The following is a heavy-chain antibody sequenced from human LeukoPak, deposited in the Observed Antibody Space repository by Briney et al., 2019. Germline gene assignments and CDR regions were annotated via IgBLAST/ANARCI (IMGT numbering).Heavy chain of an antibody. CDR3: FREGGD. D-gene: IGHD3-10*01. J-gene: IGHJ4*02. CDR1: GFIFSTQR. Sequence: PGGSLRLSCAASGFIFSTQRMHWVRQAPGKGLVWVSYINIDERITGYADSAKGRFTISRDNAKNTLYLQMNSLRAEDTAIYYCFREGGDWGQGTLVTVSS. CDR2: INIDERIT. V-gene: IGHV3-74*01.